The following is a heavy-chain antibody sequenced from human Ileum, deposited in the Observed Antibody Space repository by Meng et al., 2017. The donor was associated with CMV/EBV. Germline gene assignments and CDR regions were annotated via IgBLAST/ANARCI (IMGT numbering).Heavy chain of an antibody. V-gene: IGHV1-18*01. CDR3: ARKDDGVYLGDLDY. CDR1: GYTFTSDV. J-gene: IGHJ4*02. D-gene: IGHD4-17*01. CDR2: ISTYNGDT. Sequence: QAGPEERQPVPPVKLSCRSSGYTFTSDVISWGLQAPGQGLEWMGWISTYNGDTYYAQNLQGRVTMTTDTSTSTAYMELRSLRSDDTAVYYCARKDDGVYLGDLDYWVQGTLVTVSS.